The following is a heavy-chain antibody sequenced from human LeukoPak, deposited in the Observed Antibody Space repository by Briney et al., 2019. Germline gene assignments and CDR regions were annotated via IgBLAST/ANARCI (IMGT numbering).Heavy chain of an antibody. Sequence: GESLKISCKGSGYSFTSYWIGWVRQMPGKGLEWMGIIYPGDSDTRYSPSFQGQVTISADKSISTAYLQWSSLKASGTAMYYCARLLGYCSGGSCYGMDVWGQGTTVTVSS. J-gene: IGHJ6*02. CDR3: ARLLGYCSGGSCYGMDV. CDR2: IYPGDSDT. D-gene: IGHD2-15*01. CDR1: GYSFTSYW. V-gene: IGHV5-51*01.